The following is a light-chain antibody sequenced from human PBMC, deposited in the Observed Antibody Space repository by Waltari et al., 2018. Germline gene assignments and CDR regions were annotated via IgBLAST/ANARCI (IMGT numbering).Light chain of an antibody. CDR3: GAWDDRLNVYV. CDR2: SHD. V-gene: IGLV1-44*01. Sequence: QSVLTQPPSASGTPGQRVTIHCSGSSPNTGSNALNWYQHLPGTAPTLLIYSHDQRPSGVPDRFSGSKSGTSASLAISGLQSEDEADYYCGAWDDRLNVYVFGTGTRVTVL. CDR1: SPNTGSNA. J-gene: IGLJ1*01.